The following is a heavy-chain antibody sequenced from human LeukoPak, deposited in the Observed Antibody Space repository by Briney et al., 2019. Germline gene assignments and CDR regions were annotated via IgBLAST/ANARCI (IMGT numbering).Heavy chain of an antibody. D-gene: IGHD2-8*01. Sequence: ASVKVSCKASGYTFTSYYMHWVRQAPGQGLEWMGLINPTGGSTGYAQKFQGRVTMTRDMSTSTDYMELSSLRSEDTAIYYCARANPVLMVSKYFQHWGQGTLVTVSS. J-gene: IGHJ1*01. CDR2: INPTGGST. V-gene: IGHV1-46*01. CDR3: ARANPVLMVSKYFQH. CDR1: GYTFTSYY.